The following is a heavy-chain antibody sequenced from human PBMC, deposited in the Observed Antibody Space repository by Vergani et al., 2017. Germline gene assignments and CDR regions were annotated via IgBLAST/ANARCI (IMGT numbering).Heavy chain of an antibody. CDR1: GGSISSYY. CDR3: ARGRFDCSTSSCYPYYYYMNV. Sequence: QVQLQESGPGLVKPSETLSLTCTVSGGSISSYYWNYIRQPPGKGLEGIGYIYDSGSTNYNPSLKSRVTISVDTSKNQFSLQLSSVTAADTAMYYCARGRFDCSTSSCYPYYYYMNVWGQGTTVTVSS. D-gene: IGHD2-2*01. CDR2: IYDSGST. J-gene: IGHJ6*03. V-gene: IGHV4-59*01.